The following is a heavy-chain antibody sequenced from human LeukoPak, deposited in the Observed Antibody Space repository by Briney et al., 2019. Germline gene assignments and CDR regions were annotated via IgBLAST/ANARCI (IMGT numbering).Heavy chain of an antibody. D-gene: IGHD6-19*01. CDR3: VRRGDASSGWGDHDY. V-gene: IGHV3-23*01. CDR2: IGGSGDKT. Sequence: SGGSLRLSYAASGFTFNRNAISWVRQAPGKRLEWVSTIGGSGDKTFYADSVKGRFTISRDNSKNMLHLQMSSLTGEDTALYYCVRRGDASSGWGDHDYWGQGALVTVSS. J-gene: IGHJ4*02. CDR1: GFTFNRNA.